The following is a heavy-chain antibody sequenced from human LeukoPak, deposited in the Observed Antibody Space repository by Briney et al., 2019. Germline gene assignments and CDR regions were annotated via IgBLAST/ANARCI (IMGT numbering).Heavy chain of an antibody. J-gene: IGHJ4*02. CDR2: ISKDGSNK. CDR3: ARATISGRGSFDY. Sequence: PGRSLRLSCAASGFTFSSFGMHWVRQAPGKGLQWVAVISKDGSNKYYADSVKGRFTISRDNAKNSLYLQMNSLRAEDTAVYYCARATISGRGSFDYWGQGTLVTVSS. CDR1: GFTFSSFG. V-gene: IGHV3-30*03. D-gene: IGHD3-3*01.